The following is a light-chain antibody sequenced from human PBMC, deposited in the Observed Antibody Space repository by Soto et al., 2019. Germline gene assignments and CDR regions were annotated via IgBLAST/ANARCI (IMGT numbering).Light chain of an antibody. CDR3: SSYTTSSSYV. CDR2: DVN. CDR1: SSDVGAYNY. V-gene: IGLV2-14*01. Sequence: QSALTQPASESGSPGQSIAISCSGTSSDVGAYNYVSWYQQHSGKAPKLMIYDVNYRPSGISDRFSASKSGNTATLTISRLQAEDEADYYCSSYTTSSSYVLGSGTKVTVL. J-gene: IGLJ1*01.